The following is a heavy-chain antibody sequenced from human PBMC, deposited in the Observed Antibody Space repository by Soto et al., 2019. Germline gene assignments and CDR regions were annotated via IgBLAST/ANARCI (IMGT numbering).Heavy chain of an antibody. CDR3: ARVLGQGYSGSEYFDY. J-gene: IGHJ4*02. V-gene: IGHV1-69*13. Sequence: ASVKVSCKASGGTFSSYAISWVRQAPGQGLEWMGGIIPIFGTANYAQKFQGRVTITADESTSTAYMELSSLRSEDTAVYYCARVLGQGYSGSEYFDYWGQGTLVTVSS. CDR1: GGTFSSYA. D-gene: IGHD5-12*01. CDR2: IIPIFGTA.